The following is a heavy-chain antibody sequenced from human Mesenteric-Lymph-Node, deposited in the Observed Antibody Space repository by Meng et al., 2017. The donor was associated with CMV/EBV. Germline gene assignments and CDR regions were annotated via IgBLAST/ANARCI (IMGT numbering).Heavy chain of an antibody. CDR3: AKDRYSYGYY. D-gene: IGHD5-18*01. Sequence: GESLKISCAASGFTFSSYGMHWVRQAPGKGLEWVAFIRYDGSNKYYADSVKGRFTISRDNSKNTLYLQMNSLRAEDTAVYYCAKDRYSYGYYWGQGTLVTVSS. V-gene: IGHV3-30*02. J-gene: IGHJ4*02. CDR1: GFTFSSYG. CDR2: IRYDGSNK.